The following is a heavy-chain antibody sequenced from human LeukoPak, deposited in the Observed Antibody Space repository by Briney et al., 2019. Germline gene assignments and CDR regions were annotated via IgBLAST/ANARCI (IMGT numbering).Heavy chain of an antibody. CDR1: GCTFTSYD. CDR2: MNPNSGNT. V-gene: IGHV1-8*01. J-gene: IGHJ5*02. Sequence: ASVKVSCKASGCTFTSYDINWVRQATGQGLEWMGWMNPNSGNTGYAQKFQGRVTMTRNTSISTAYMELSSLRSEDTAVYYCARGWGYCSSTSCFLWFDPWGQGTLVTVSS. D-gene: IGHD2-2*01. CDR3: ARGWGYCSSTSCFLWFDP.